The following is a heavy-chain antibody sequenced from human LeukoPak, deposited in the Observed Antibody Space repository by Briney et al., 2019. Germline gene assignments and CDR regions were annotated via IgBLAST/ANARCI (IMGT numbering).Heavy chain of an antibody. D-gene: IGHD5-12*01. Sequence: SVKVSCKASGGTFSSYAISWVRQAPGQGLEWMGGIIPIFGTANYAQKFQGRVTITTDESTSTAYMELSSLRSEDTAVYYCARVIVATQYYYYYMDVWGKGTTVTVSS. CDR1: GGTFSSYA. V-gene: IGHV1-69*05. J-gene: IGHJ6*03. CDR2: IIPIFGTA. CDR3: ARVIVATQYYYYYMDV.